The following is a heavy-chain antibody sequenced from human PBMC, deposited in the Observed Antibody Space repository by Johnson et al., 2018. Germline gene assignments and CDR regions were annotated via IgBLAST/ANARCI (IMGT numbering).Heavy chain of an antibody. CDR3: TTGVSPFYYYYARDV. D-gene: IGHD5/OR15-5a*01. Sequence: VQLVQSGGTLVKPGGSLRLSCAASGFTFSIAWMSWVRQAPGKGLEWVGRIKSKADRGTIDYAASVRGRFSISRDDSQNTLYLQMSSLRIEDTGVDYCTTGVSPFYYYYARDVWGQGTTVTVSS. J-gene: IGHJ6*01. V-gene: IGHV3-15*02. CDR2: IKSKADRGTI. CDR1: GFTFSIAW.